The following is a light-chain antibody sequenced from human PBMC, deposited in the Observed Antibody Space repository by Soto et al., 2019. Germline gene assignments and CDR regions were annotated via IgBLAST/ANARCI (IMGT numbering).Light chain of an antibody. J-gene: IGKJ2*01. Sequence: DLPMTQSPSSLSASVGDRVTITCQASQDISNYLNWYQQKPGKAPKLLIYDASNLETGVPSRFSGSGSGTDFTFTISSLQPEDIATYYCQQYENLPRTFGQGTKLEIK. CDR3: QQYENLPRT. CDR1: QDISNY. V-gene: IGKV1-33*01. CDR2: DAS.